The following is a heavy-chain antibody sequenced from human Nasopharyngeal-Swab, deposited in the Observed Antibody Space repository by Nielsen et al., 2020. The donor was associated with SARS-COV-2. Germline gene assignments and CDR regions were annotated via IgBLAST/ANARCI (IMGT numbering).Heavy chain of an antibody. J-gene: IGHJ4*02. CDR3: AKQYYYDSSGHDPRSYYFDY. D-gene: IGHD3-22*01. CDR2: IYYSGST. Sequence: SETLSLTCTVSGGSISSSSYYWGWIRQPPGKGLEWIGSIYYSGSTYYNPSLKSRVTISVDTSKNQSSLKLSSVTAADTAVYYCAKQYYYDSSGHDPRSYYFDYWGQGTLVTVSS. V-gene: IGHV4-39*01. CDR1: GGSISSSSYY.